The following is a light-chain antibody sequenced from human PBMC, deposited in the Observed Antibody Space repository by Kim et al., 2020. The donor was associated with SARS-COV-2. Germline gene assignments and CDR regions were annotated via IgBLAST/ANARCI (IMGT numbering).Light chain of an antibody. CDR3: QQYKTFWT. J-gene: IGKJ1*01. CDR1: QSISVW. Sequence: SASVGDRVTITCRASQSISVWLAWYQQRPGDAPQLLIYKGSSLQSGVPSRFSGSGSGTEFTLTISSLQPDDSATYYWQQYKTFWTFGQGTKVDIK. V-gene: IGKV1-5*03. CDR2: KGS.